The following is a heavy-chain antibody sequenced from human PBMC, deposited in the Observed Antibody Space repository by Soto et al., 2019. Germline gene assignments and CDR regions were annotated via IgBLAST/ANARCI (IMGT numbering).Heavy chain of an antibody. CDR1: GGTFTSYS. CDR3: ARDGLGTTRRYFDS. Sequence: GASVKVSCKASGGTFTSYSITWVRQAPGQGLEWMGRIIPVLGTVNYAQKFQGRVTITADKSTTTAYMELSSLRSEDTAVYYCARDGLGTTRRYFDSWGQGTLVTVSS. CDR2: IIPVLGTV. V-gene: IGHV1-69*08. J-gene: IGHJ4*02. D-gene: IGHD1-1*01.